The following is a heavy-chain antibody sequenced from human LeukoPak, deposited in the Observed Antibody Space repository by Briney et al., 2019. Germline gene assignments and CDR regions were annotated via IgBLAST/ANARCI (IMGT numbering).Heavy chain of an antibody. Sequence: SQTLSPTCAISGDSVSSNSAAWNWIRQSPWRGLEWLGRTYYRSKWYNDYAVSVKSRITINPDTSKNQFSLQLNSVTPEDTAVYYCARDGTVRQLVFDYWGQGTLVTVSS. D-gene: IGHD6-6*01. CDR2: TYYRSKWYN. J-gene: IGHJ4*02. V-gene: IGHV6-1*01. CDR1: GDSVSSNSAA. CDR3: ARDGTVRQLVFDY.